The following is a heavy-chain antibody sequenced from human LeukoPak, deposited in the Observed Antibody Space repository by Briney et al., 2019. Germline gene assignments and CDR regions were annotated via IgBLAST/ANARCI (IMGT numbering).Heavy chain of an antibody. Sequence: ASVKVSCKASGYTFTGYYFHWVRQAPGQGLEWMGWINPNTAGTNYAQKFLGGVTLTWDTSISTAYMELNRLTSDDTAVYYCATSADDYRAGHYYYMGVWGKGTSVTVSS. D-gene: IGHD4-11*01. J-gene: IGHJ6*03. CDR1: GYTFTGYY. CDR2: INPNTAGT. V-gene: IGHV1-2*02. CDR3: ATSADDYRAGHYYYMGV.